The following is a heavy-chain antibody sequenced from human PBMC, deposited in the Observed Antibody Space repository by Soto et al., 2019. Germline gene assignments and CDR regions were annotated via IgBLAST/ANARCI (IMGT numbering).Heavy chain of an antibody. Sequence: QVQLVQSGAEVKKPGASVKVSCKASGYTFTGYYMHWVRQAPGQGLEWMGWINPNSGGTNYAQKLQGWVTMTRDTSISTAYMELSRLRSDDTAVYYCARTFAIGASSDAFDIWGQGTMVTVS. CDR1: GYTFTGYY. V-gene: IGHV1-2*04. D-gene: IGHD5-12*01. CDR2: INPNSGGT. CDR3: ARTFAIGASSDAFDI. J-gene: IGHJ3*02.